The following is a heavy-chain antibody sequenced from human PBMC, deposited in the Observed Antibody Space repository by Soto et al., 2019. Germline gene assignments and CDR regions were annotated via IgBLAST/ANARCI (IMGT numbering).Heavy chain of an antibody. V-gene: IGHV3-23*01. CDR2: ISGSGGST. J-gene: IGHJ3*02. CDR1: GFTFSSYA. CDR3: AKDQDRSGGSVGPGAFDI. D-gene: IGHD2-15*01. Sequence: GGSLRLSCAASGFTFSSYAMSWVRQAPGKGLEWVSAISGSGGSTYYADSVKGRFTISRDNSKNTLYLQMNSLRAEDTAVYYCAKDQDRSGGSVGPGAFDIWGQGTMVTVS.